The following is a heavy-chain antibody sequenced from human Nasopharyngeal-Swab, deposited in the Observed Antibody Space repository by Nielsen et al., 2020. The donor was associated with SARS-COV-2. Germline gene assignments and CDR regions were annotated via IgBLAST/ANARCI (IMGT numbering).Heavy chain of an antibody. J-gene: IGHJ4*02. CDR1: GYSFPDYY. CDR3: ATGGLDY. V-gene: IGHV1-46*04. CDR2: VSPRNGST. D-gene: IGHD3-10*01. Sequence: ASVKVSCKASGYSFPDYYVHWVRQAPGQGLEWMGLVSPRNGSTSYAQKLQGRVTITSDTSTRTVYMALSSLTSKDTAVYYCATGGLDYWGQGTLVTVSS.